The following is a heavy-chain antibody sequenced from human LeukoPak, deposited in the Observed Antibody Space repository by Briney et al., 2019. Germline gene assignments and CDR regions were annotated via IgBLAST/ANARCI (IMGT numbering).Heavy chain of an antibody. D-gene: IGHD3-22*01. CDR2: IYYSGST. Sequence: PSETLCLTCTASGVSISSYYWSWIRQPPGKGLEWIGYIYYSGSTNYNPSLKSRVTISVDTSKNQFSLKLSSVTAADTAVYYCARYYYDSSGSAFDIWGQGTMVTVSS. CDR3: ARYYYDSSGSAFDI. J-gene: IGHJ3*02. V-gene: IGHV4-59*01. CDR1: GVSISSYY.